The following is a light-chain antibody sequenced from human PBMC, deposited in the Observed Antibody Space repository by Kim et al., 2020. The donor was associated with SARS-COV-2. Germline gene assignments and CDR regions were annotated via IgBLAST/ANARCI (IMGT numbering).Light chain of an antibody. J-gene: IGLJ1*01. CDR3: QAWDSSTHNYV. CDR2: KEN. Sequence: PRQTGRTTVSRDKWRDKYVCGCQRKPGPSAVVVSYKENLRPAGSPERFSGSNSGNTATLTISGTQAMDEADYYCQAWDSSTHNYVFGAGTKVTVL. V-gene: IGLV3-1*01. CDR1: KWRDKY.